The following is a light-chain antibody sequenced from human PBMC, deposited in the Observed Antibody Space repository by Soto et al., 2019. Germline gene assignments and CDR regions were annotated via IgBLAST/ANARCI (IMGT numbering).Light chain of an antibody. Sequence: QSALTQPASVSGSPGKSITISCTGTSSDVGGYNYVSWYQQHPGKPPKLMIYDVSNRPSGVSNRFSGSKSGNTASLTISGLQAEDEADYYCSSYTSSSTLDVFGTGTKVT. CDR1: SSDVGGYNY. CDR3: SSYTSSSTLDV. V-gene: IGLV2-14*01. J-gene: IGLJ1*01. CDR2: DVS.